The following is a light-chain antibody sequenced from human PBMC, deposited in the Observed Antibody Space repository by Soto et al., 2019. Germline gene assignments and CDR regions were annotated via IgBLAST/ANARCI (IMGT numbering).Light chain of an antibody. V-gene: IGLV2-14*01. CDR3: SSYTSSSTLYV. J-gene: IGLJ1*01. CDR1: SSDIGLYNY. Sequence: QSALAQPASVSGSPGQSITISCTVTSSDIGLYNYVSWYQQHPDKAPQVIIYEVTYRPSGVSNRFSGSKSGNTASLTISGLQAEDEADYFCSSYTSSSTLYVFGTGTKVTVL. CDR2: EVT.